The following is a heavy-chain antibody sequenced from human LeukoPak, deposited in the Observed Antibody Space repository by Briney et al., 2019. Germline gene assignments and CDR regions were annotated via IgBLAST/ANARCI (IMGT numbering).Heavy chain of an antibody. CDR3: ARDGDYDY. Sequence: PGRSLRLSCAASGFTFSSYAMHWVRQAPGKGLEWVAVILYDGSNKYYADSVKGRFTISRDNSKSTLYLQMNSLRAEDTAVYYCARDGDYDYWGQGTLVTVSS. D-gene: IGHD4-17*01. J-gene: IGHJ4*02. CDR1: GFTFSSYA. CDR2: ILYDGSNK. V-gene: IGHV3-33*01.